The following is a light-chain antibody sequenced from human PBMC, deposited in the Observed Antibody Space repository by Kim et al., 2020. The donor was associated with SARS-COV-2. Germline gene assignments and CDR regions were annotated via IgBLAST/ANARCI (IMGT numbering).Light chain of an antibody. V-gene: IGLV2-8*01. Sequence: QSVTISCTGTRSDIGAYKYVSWYQQHPGKAPKLMIYEVNRRPSGVPDRFSGSKSGNTASLTVSGLQAEDEADYYCTSYAGSNNLDVFGTGTKVTV. J-gene: IGLJ1*01. CDR1: RSDIGAYKY. CDR3: TSYAGSNNLDV. CDR2: EVN.